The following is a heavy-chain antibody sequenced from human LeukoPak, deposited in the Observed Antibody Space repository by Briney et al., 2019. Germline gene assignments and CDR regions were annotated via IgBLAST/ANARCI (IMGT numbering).Heavy chain of an antibody. D-gene: IGHD3-22*01. Sequence: GRSLRLSCAASGFTFSSYGMHWVRQAPGKGLECVAVISYDGSNKYYADSVKGRFTISRDNSKNTLYLQMNSLRAEDTAIYYCAKDRYYYDTSGQRDWGQGTLVTVSS. J-gene: IGHJ4*02. CDR1: GFTFSSYG. CDR2: ISYDGSNK. CDR3: AKDRYYYDTSGQRD. V-gene: IGHV3-30*18.